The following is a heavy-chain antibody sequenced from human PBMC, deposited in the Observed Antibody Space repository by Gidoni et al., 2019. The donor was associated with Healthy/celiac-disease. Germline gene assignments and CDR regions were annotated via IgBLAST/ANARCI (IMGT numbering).Heavy chain of an antibody. V-gene: IGHV3-30-3*01. CDR1: GFTFSSYA. CDR3: ARARVDYGDDVTYYYYYMDV. D-gene: IGHD4-17*01. Sequence: QVQLVESGGGVVQPGRSLRLSCAASGFTFSSYAMHWVRQAPGKGLEWVAVISYDGSNKYYADSVKGRFTISRDNSKNTLYLQMNSLRAEDTAVYYCARARVDYGDDVTYYYYYMDVWGKGTTVTVSS. CDR2: ISYDGSNK. J-gene: IGHJ6*03.